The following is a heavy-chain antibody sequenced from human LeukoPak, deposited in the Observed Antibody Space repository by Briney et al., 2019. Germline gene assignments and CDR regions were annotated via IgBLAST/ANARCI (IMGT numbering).Heavy chain of an antibody. V-gene: IGHV3-23*01. CDR3: AKDQRVVDTGSYFFDN. J-gene: IGHJ4*02. CDR1: GFTLSRYA. CDR2: ISVSGDRI. Sequence: GGSLRLSCAASGFTLSRYAMNWVRQAPKKGLEWVSSISVSGDRIDYADSVKGRSTISRDISKNTLYLHMHSLRAEDTALYYCAKDQRVVDTGSYFFDNWGQGTLVTAPS. D-gene: IGHD1-26*01.